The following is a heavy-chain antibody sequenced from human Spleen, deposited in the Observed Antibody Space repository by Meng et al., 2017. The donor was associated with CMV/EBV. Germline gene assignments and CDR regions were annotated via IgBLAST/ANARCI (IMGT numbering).Heavy chain of an antibody. CDR2: VYDDGST. CDR1: GGSISTYF. CDR3: ARDQGILLGWFDP. J-gene: IGHJ5*02. Sequence: GSLRLSCTVSGGSISTYFWSWIRQPPGKRLEWIGYVYDDGSTNYNPSLKSRVTISVDTSKNQFSLKLSSVTAADTAVYYCARDQGILLGWFDPWGQGTLVTVSS. V-gene: IGHV4-59*01. D-gene: IGHD3-10*01.